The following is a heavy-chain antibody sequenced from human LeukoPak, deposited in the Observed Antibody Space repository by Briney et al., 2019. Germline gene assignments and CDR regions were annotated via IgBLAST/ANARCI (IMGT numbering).Heavy chain of an antibody. J-gene: IGHJ5*02. V-gene: IGHV4-59*01. Sequence: PSETLSLTCAVSGGSISSYYWSWIRQPPGKGLEWIGSIYYSGSTNYKPSLKSRVTISVDTSKNQFSLKLSSVTAADTAVYYCARGGYYGSGNDFRFDPWGQGTLVTVSS. D-gene: IGHD3-10*01. CDR1: GGSISSYY. CDR3: ARGGYYGSGNDFRFDP. CDR2: IYYSGST.